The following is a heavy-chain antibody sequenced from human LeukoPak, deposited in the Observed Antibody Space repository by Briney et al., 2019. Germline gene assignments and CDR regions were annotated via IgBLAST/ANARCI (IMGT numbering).Heavy chain of an antibody. D-gene: IGHD3-10*01. CDR3: ARGFGRTMVRGVDY. CDR1: GYIFTSYN. CDR2: MNPNSGNT. J-gene: IGHJ4*02. V-gene: IGHV1-8*02. Sequence: ASVKVSCKASGYIFTSYNIYWVRQAPGQGLEWMGWMNPNSGNTGYAQKFQGRVTMTRNTSISTAYMELSSLRSEDTAVYYCARGFGRTMVRGVDYWGQGTLVTVSS.